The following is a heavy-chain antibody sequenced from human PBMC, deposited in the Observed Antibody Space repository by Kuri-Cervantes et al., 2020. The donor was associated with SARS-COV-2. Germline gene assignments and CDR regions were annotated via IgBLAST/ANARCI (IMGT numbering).Heavy chain of an antibody. J-gene: IGHJ4*02. V-gene: IGHV4-34*01. CDR2: IKHSGST. CDR3: ARGDERRTTRTFDY. D-gene: IGHD1-1*01. CDR1: GGSFSGYY. Sequence: GSLRLSCAVYGGSFSGYYWSWIRQPPGKWLEWIVEIKHSGSTNYNPSLKSRVTISVDTSKNQFSLKLSSVTAADTAVYYCARGDERRTTRTFDYWGQGTLVTVSS.